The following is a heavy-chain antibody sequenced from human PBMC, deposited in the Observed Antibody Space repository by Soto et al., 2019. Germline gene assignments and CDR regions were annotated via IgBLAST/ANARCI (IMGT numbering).Heavy chain of an antibody. Sequence: QVQLVQSGPEVRKPGASVKVSCKASGYTFTNYGINWVRQAPGQGLEWMGWVSAYNGEKSYAQKVQDRITMTTDTSTSTAYMELRSLRSDDTAVYYCARGSSTPAPGDYWGQGTLFTFSS. CDR3: ARGSSTPAPGDY. D-gene: IGHD6-6*01. CDR1: GYTFTNYG. CDR2: VSAYNGEK. V-gene: IGHV1-18*01. J-gene: IGHJ4*02.